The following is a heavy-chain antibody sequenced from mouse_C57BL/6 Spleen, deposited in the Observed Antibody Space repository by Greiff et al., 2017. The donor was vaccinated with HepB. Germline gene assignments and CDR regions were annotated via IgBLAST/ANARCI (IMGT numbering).Heavy chain of an antibody. V-gene: IGHV1-4*01. CDR2: INPSSGYT. D-gene: IGHD2-3*01. J-gene: IGHJ3*01. CDR1: GYTFTSYT. CDR3: ARPASDGYYAAWFAY. Sequence: VQLQQSGAELARPGASVKMSCKASGYTFTSYTMHWVKQRPGQGLEWIGYINPSSGYTKYNQKFKDKATLTADKSSSTAYMQLSSLTSEDSAVYYCARPASDGYYAAWFAYWGQGTLVTVSA.